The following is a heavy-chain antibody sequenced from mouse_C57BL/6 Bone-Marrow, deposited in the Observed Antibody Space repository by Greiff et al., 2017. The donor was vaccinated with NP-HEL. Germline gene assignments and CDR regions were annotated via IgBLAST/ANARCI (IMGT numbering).Heavy chain of an antibody. CDR1: GFSLSTFGMG. V-gene: IGHV8-8*01. CDR2: IWWDDDK. J-gene: IGHJ1*03. Sequence: ESGPGILQPSQTLSLTCSFSGFSLSTFGMGVGWIRQPSGKGLEWLAHIWWDDDKYYNPALKSRLTISKDTSKTQVVLKIANVDTADTATYYCARLYDYDGRGWYFDVWGTGTTVTVSS. D-gene: IGHD2-4*01. CDR3: ARLYDYDGRGWYFDV.